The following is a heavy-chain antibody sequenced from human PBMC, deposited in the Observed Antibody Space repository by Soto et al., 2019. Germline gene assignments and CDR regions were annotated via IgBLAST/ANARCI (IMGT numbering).Heavy chain of an antibody. J-gene: IGHJ4*02. CDR1: GYTFTSYD. V-gene: IGHV1-8*01. Sequence: QVQLVQSGAEVKKPGASVKVSCKASGYTFTSYDINWVRQATGQGLEWMGWMNPNSGNTGYAQKYQGTVTMTRNTSISTAYMELSSLRSEDTAVYYCARRTKRDRILDYWGQGTLVTVSS. CDR2: MNPNSGNT. D-gene: IGHD3-3*01. CDR3: ARRTKRDRILDY.